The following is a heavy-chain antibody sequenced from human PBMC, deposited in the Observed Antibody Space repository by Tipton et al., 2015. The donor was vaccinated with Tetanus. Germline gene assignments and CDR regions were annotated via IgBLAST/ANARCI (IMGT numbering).Heavy chain of an antibody. CDR1: GFTFINYA. Sequence: SLRLSCAASGFTFINYAMHWVRQAPGKGLEWAALISNDGSNENYADSVKARFAISRDNSKNTLNLQMNSLGGEDTAVYYCARVAPDFLTASPDYWGQGTLVTVSS. J-gene: IGHJ4*02. V-gene: IGHV3-30*09. D-gene: IGHD3-9*01. CDR3: ARVAPDFLTASPDY. CDR2: ISNDGSNE.